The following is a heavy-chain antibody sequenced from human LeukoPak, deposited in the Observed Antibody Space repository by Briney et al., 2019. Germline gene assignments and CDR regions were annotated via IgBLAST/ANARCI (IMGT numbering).Heavy chain of an antibody. CDR2: IRYDGSNR. V-gene: IGHV3-30*02. CDR1: GFTFSSYG. J-gene: IGHJ4*02. D-gene: IGHD3-22*01. Sequence: GGSLRLSCAASGFTFSSYGMHWVRQAPGKGLEWVAFIRYDGSNRYYADSVKGRFTISRDNSKNTLYLQMNSLRAEDTAVYYCAKGRPYYFDTSGYLYFDHWGQGTLVTVSS. CDR3: AKGRPYYFDTSGYLYFDH.